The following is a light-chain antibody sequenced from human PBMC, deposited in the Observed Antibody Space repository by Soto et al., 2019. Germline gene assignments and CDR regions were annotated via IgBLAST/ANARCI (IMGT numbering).Light chain of an antibody. Sequence: QSVLTQPPSVSAAPGQKVTISCSGSSSNIGNNYVSWYQQLPGTAPKLLIYDNNKLPSGIPDRCSGSKSGTSATLGITGLQTGDEADYYCGTWDSSLSAYVFGTGTKVTVL. CDR2: DNN. CDR3: GTWDSSLSAYV. CDR1: SSNIGNNY. J-gene: IGLJ1*01. V-gene: IGLV1-51*01.